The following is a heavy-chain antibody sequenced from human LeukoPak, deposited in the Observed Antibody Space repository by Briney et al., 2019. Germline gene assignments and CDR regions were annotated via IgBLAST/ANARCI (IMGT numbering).Heavy chain of an antibody. CDR2: ISSEDDST. Sequence: PGGSLRLSCAASGFTFGDYAMQWVRQAPGKGLEWVYLISSEDDSTKYGDSVKGRFTISRDNSKNSLYLQMNSLRTEDTALYYCAKADCSRSSCYTVDFWGQRTLVTVSS. CDR1: GFTFGDYA. V-gene: IGHV3-43*01. CDR3: AKADCSRSSCYTVDF. J-gene: IGHJ4*02. D-gene: IGHD2-2*02.